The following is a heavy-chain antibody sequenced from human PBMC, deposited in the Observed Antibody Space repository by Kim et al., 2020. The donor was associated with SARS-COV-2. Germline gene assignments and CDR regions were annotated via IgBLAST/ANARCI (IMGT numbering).Heavy chain of an antibody. D-gene: IGHD3-3*01. V-gene: IGHV3-21*01. J-gene: IGHJ2*01. CDR3: ARKGIFGVVILTRSGYFDL. CDR1: GFTFSSYS. Sequence: GGSLRLSCAASGFTFSSYSMNWVRQAPGKGLEWVSSISSSSSYIYYADSVKGRFTISRDNAKNSLYLQMNSLRAEDTAVYYCARKGIFGVVILTRSGYFDLWGRGTLVTVSS. CDR2: ISSSSSYI.